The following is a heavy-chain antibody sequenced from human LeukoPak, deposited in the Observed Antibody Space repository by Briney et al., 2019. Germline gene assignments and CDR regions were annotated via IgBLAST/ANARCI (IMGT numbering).Heavy chain of an antibody. CDR3: ANPVRQQQLVPLDY. V-gene: IGHV3-23*01. D-gene: IGHD6-13*01. CDR2: ISGSGGST. Sequence: GGSLRLSCAASGFTFSSYAMSWVRQAPGKGLEWVSAISGSGGSTYYADSVKGRFTISRDNSKNTLYLQMNSLRAEDTAVYYCANPVRQQQLVPLDYWGQGTLVTVSS. CDR1: GFTFSSYA. J-gene: IGHJ4*02.